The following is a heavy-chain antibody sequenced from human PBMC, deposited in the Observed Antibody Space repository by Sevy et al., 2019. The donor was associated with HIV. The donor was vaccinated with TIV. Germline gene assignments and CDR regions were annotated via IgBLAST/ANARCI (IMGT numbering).Heavy chain of an antibody. CDR2: IKQDGSEK. D-gene: IGHD3-10*01. Sequence: GGSLRLSCAASGFTFSSYWMSWVRQAPGKGLEWVANIKQDGSEKYYVDSVKGRFTISRDNAKNSLYLQMNSLRAEDTAVYYCARDGPLLWFGDRCRAFDIWGQGTMVTVSS. CDR3: ARDGPLLWFGDRCRAFDI. V-gene: IGHV3-7*01. J-gene: IGHJ3*02. CDR1: GFTFSSYW.